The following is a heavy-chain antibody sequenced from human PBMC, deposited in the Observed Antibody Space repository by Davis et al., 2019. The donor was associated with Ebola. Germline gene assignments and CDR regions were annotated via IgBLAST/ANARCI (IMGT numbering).Heavy chain of an antibody. J-gene: IGHJ6*02. CDR3: ARDRTGRTYYYYGMDV. Sequence: GESLKISCAASGFTFDDYGMSWVRQAPGKGLEWVCGINGKGDSTGCADSVKGRFTVSRDNSKNTLYLQMNSLRAEDTAVYYCARDRTGRTYYYYGMDVWGQGTTVTVSS. V-gene: IGHV3-20*04. CDR2: INGKGDST. D-gene: IGHD1/OR15-1a*01. CDR1: GFTFDDYG.